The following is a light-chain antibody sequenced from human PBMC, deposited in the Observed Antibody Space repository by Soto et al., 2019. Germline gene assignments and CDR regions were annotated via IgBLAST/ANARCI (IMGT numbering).Light chain of an antibody. CDR1: QGISNY. Sequence: DIQMTQSPSSLSASVGDRVTITCRASQGISNYLAWYQQKPGKVPKLLIYAASTLQSGVPSRFSGSGSGTDLTLTITSLQPEDVVTYYCQKYNSASWTFGQGTKVQIK. V-gene: IGKV1-27*01. CDR3: QKYNSASWT. J-gene: IGKJ1*01. CDR2: AAS.